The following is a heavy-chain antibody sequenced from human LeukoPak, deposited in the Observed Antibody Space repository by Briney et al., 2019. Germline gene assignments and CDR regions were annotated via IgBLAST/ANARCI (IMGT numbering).Heavy chain of an antibody. Sequence: GGSLRLSCAGSGFTFSSYTMSWVRQAPGQGLEWVSVISDSGDYTSYADSVRGRFTISRDNSRNTLYLQMISLRPEDTAVYYCAKDTSIGKYCTNGVCSPFDYWGQGTLVTVSS. CDR2: ISDSGDYT. V-gene: IGHV3-23*01. CDR3: AKDTSIGKYCTNGVCSPFDY. CDR1: GFTFSSYT. J-gene: IGHJ4*02. D-gene: IGHD2-8*01.